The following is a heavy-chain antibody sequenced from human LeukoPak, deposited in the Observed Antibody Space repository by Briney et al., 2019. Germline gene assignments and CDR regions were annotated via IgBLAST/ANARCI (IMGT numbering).Heavy chain of an antibody. Sequence: SGGSLRLSCAASGFTFSSYDMHWVRQATGKGLEWVSAIGTAGDTYYPGSVKGRFTISRENAKNSLYLQMNSLRAGDTAVYYCARSRSSSWDHDAFDIWGQGTMVTVSS. J-gene: IGHJ3*02. V-gene: IGHV3-13*01. D-gene: IGHD6-13*01. CDR3: ARSRSSSWDHDAFDI. CDR1: GFTFSSYD. CDR2: IGTAGDT.